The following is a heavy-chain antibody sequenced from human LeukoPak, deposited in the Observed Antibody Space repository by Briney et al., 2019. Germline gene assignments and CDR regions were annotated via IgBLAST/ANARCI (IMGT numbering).Heavy chain of an antibody. CDR3: SRNALSDYGMDV. CDR2: IWYDGSNE. Sequence: GGSLRLSCAASGFTFSKYGMYWVRQAPSKGLEWVAVIWYDGSNENYEDSVKGRFTISRDNSKNTLYLQMNSLRAEDTAVYYCSRNALSDYGMDVWGQGPRSPSP. D-gene: IGHD3-3*02. J-gene: IGHJ6*02. CDR1: GFTFSKYG. V-gene: IGHV3-33*07.